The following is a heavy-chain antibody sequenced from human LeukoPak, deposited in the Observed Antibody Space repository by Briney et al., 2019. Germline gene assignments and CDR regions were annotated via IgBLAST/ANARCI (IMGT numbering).Heavy chain of an antibody. CDR2: INTDGSST. V-gene: IGHV3-74*01. D-gene: IGHD3-22*01. CDR3: ATDLLNYYDSSGPDY. J-gene: IGHJ4*02. CDR1: GFTFSSYW. Sequence: QPGGSLRLSCAASGFTFSSYWMHWVRQAPGKGLVWVSRINTDGSSTSSADSVKGRFTISRDNAKNTLYLQMNSLRAEDTAVYYCATDLLNYYDSSGPDYWGQGTLVTVS.